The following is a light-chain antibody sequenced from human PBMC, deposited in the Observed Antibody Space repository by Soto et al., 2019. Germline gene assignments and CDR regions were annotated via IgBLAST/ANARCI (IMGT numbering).Light chain of an antibody. CDR3: QVWDDNSDHHV. CDR2: DDS. CDR1: KIGGKS. J-gene: IGLJ1*01. Sequence: SYALAQTSSVSVSPGQTARISCGGNKIGGKSVHWYQQKPGQAPVVGVYDDSDRPSGIPERFSGSNSGNTATLTISRVEAGDEADYHCQVWDDNSDHHVFGTGTKVTVL. V-gene: IGLV3-21*02.